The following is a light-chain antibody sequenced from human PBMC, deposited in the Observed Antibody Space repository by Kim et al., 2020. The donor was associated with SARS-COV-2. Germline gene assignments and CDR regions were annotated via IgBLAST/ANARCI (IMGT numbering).Light chain of an antibody. J-gene: IGKJ5*01. V-gene: IGKV3-20*01. CDR1: HSVSSSY. Sequence: PGQRATLSCTSSHSVSSSYLACYQQKPAQPSRLLLYGASSRATGSPARLSGGGGGTDFSLIISRLGPEDFAVYYCQQYGSSPPITFGRGTRVEIK. CDR2: GAS. CDR3: QQYGSSPPIT.